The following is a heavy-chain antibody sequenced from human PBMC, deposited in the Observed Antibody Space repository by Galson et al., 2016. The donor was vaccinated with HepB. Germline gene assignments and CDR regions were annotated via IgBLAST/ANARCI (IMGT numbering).Heavy chain of an antibody. V-gene: IGHV3-33*01. CDR2: IRSDGSNK. Sequence: SLRLSCAASGFTFSRYVMHWVRQAPGKGLEWVAVIRSDGSNKNYVDPVKGRFTISRDNSKNTLYLQMNSLRAEDTAVYYCAGDRDEPISSAGTLDYWGQGTLVTVSS. J-gene: IGHJ4*02. D-gene: IGHD6-13*01. CDR3: AGDRDEPISSAGTLDY. CDR1: GFTFSRYV.